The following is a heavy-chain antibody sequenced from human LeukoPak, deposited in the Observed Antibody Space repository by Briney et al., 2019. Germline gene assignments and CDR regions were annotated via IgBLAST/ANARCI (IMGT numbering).Heavy chain of an antibody. J-gene: IGHJ2*01. CDR3: ATGPGTTVDYWYFDL. CDR1: GYTLSSYG. CDR2: ISVNNGDT. Sequence: ASVKVSCMASGYTLSSYGIGWVRQPPGQGLEWMAWISVNNGDTNYAQKLQGRVTLTTDTSTTTAYMELRTLRSEDTAVYYCATGPGTTVDYWYFDLWGRGTLVTVSS. V-gene: IGHV1-18*04. D-gene: IGHD1-1*01.